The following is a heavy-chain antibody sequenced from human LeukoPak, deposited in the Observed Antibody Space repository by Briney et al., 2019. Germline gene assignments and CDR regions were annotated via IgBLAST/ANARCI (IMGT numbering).Heavy chain of an antibody. CDR2: IYPGDSDT. V-gene: IGHV5-51*01. CDR1: GYSFTSYW. Sequence: KPGEPLKISCKGSGYSFTSYWIGWVRQMPGKGLEWMGIIYPGDSDTRYSPSFQGQVTISADKSISTAYLQWSSLKASDTAMYYCASRNWGGRNIDAFDIWGQGTMVTVSS. J-gene: IGHJ3*02. CDR3: ASRNWGGRNIDAFDI. D-gene: IGHD7-27*01.